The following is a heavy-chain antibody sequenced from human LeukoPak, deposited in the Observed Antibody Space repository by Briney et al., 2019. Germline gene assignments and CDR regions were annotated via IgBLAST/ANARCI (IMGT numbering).Heavy chain of an antibody. CDR3: ARGDYFYDSAGYYYSFDY. D-gene: IGHD3-22*01. V-gene: IGHV3-21*05. CDR2: IRSSSET. CDR1: GFIFSQYS. Sequence: GSLRLSCAASGFIFSQYSMNWVRQAPGKGLEWVSHIRSSSETFYADSVKGRFTISRDNAKNTLYLQMNSLRAEDTAVYYCARGDYFYDSAGYYYSFDYWGQGTLVTVSS. J-gene: IGHJ4*02.